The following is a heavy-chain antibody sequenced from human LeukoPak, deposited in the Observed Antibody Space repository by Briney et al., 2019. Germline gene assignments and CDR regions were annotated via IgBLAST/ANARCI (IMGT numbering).Heavy chain of an antibody. CDR1: GVKFSDDY. CDR3: EAGIGDH. J-gene: IGHJ4*02. CDR2: ISSSGNVT. Sequence: PGGSLRLSCGASGVKFSDDYMSWIRQAPGEGLEWLSYISSSGNVTYYADSVKGRFIVSRENTKSALFLQMNSLRVEDTAVYYCEAGIGDHWGQGALLTVSS. D-gene: IGHD6-13*01. V-gene: IGHV3-11*01.